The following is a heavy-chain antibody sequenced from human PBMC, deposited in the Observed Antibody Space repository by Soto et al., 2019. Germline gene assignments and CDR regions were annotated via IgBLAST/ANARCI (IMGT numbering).Heavy chain of an antibody. CDR3: AREGGVVVPAAMGYYYYGMDV. V-gene: IGHV3-21*01. CDR1: GFTFSSYS. J-gene: IGHJ6*02. CDR2: ISSSSSYI. Sequence: PGGSLRLSCAASGFTFSSYSMNWVRQAPGKGLEWVSSISSSSSYIYYADSVKGRFTISRDNAKNSLYLQMNSLRAEDTAVYYCAREGGVVVPAAMGYYYYGMDVWGQGTTVTVSS. D-gene: IGHD2-2*01.